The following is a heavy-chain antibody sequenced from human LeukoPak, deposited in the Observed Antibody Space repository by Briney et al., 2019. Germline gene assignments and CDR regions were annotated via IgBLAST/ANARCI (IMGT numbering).Heavy chain of an antibody. D-gene: IGHD6-19*01. J-gene: IGHJ4*02. Sequence: SVKVSCKASGGTFSSYAISWVRQAPGQGLEWMGGIIPIFGTANYAQKFQGRVTITADKSTSTAYMELSSLRSEDTAVYYCARYSSGWYYCDYWGQGTLVTVSS. CDR3: ARYSSGWYYCDY. CDR1: GGTFSSYA. V-gene: IGHV1-69*06. CDR2: IIPIFGTA.